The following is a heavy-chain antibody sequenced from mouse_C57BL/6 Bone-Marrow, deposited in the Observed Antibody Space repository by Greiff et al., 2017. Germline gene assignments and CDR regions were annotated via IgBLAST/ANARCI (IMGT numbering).Heavy chain of an antibody. D-gene: IGHD3-3*01. CDR1: GFYINDDY. CDR3: TTEGFFDY. Sequence: LVASGAELVRPGASVKLSCTASGFYINDDYMHWVMQRPEQGLEWIGWIDPENGDTEYASKFQGKATITTDTSSNTAYLKLSSLTSEDTAVYYCTTEGFFDYWGQGTTLTVAS. J-gene: IGHJ2*01. CDR2: IDPENGDT. V-gene: IGHV14-4*01.